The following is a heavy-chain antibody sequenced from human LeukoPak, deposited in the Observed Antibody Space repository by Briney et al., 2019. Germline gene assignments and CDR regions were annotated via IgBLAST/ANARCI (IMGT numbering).Heavy chain of an antibody. D-gene: IGHD3-10*01. CDR3: ATVQLIWFGELLRRDYFDY. V-gene: IGHV1-24*01. CDR2: FYAHDGET. J-gene: IGHJ4*02. CDR1: RYTLTELS. Sequence: ASLKSSCEVSRYTLTELSMPSVRQAPGNKLERIGGFYAHDGETIYAQKFQGRVTMTEDTSTDTAYMELSSLRSEDTAVYYCATVQLIWFGELLRRDYFDYWGQGTLVTVSS.